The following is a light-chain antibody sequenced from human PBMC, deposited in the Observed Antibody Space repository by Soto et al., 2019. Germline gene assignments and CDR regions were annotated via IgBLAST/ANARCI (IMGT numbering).Light chain of an antibody. CDR1: QSVSSD. CDR2: GAS. J-gene: IGKJ1*01. V-gene: IGKV3-15*01. Sequence: VVTQSPATLSVFPGETATLSCRASQSVSSDLAWYQQRPGQAPRLLIHGASTRATGIPARFRGSGSVTEFRFTTSSLQSEDFATYYGQQYNTWHPKMAFGRRTKVEIK. CDR3: QQYNTWHPKMA.